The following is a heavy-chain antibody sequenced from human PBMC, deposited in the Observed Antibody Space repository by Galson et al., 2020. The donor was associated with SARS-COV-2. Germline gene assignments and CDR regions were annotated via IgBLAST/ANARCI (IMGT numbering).Heavy chain of an antibody. CDR3: VRGDCSCVTCDSQDRLXIXXXXXXXXXXXXXXAXTKXXXXXXXXXCSRSTSESTAALGCLVKDYY. J-gene: IGHJ6*03. CDR2: SNASGGGT. Sequence: ASVKVSCKASGYTFTGYYMHWVRQAPGQGLEWMGWSNASGGGTNSAPKFQGRVTLTRDTSISTAYMALSGLRSDDTAVYYWVRGDCSCVTCDSQDRLXIXXXXXXXXXXXXXXAXTKXXXXXXXXXCSRSTSESTAALGCLVKDYY. D-gene: IGHD2-15*01. V-gene: IGHV1-2*02. CDR1: GYTFTGYY.